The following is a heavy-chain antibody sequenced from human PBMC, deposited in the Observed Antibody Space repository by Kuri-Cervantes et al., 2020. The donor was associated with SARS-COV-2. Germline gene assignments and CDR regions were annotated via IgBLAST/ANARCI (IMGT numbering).Heavy chain of an antibody. CDR2: ISTGSKYV. D-gene: IGHD2-2*01. CDR1: GFNFGRYS. Sequence: GGSLRLSCVISGFNFGRYSMSWVRQPPGKGLEWVSSISTGSKYVYYADSLKGRFTISRDNSKNTLYLQMNSLRAEDTAVYYCARDQGGSTRHFDYWGQGTLVTVSS. CDR3: ARDQGGSTRHFDY. V-gene: IGHV3-21*01. J-gene: IGHJ4*02.